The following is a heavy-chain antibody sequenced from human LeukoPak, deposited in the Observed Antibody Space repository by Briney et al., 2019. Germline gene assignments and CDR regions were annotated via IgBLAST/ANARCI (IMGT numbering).Heavy chain of an antibody. CDR2: INHSGST. V-gene: IGHV4-34*01. Sequence: SETLSLTCAVYGGSFSSYYWSWIRQSPGKGLEWIGEINHSGSTNYNPSLKSRVTISVDTSKTQFSLKLSSVTAADTAVYYCARGPSGYSSNFDYWGQGTLVTVSS. J-gene: IGHJ4*02. CDR1: GGSFSSYY. D-gene: IGHD5-18*01. CDR3: ARGPSGYSSNFDY.